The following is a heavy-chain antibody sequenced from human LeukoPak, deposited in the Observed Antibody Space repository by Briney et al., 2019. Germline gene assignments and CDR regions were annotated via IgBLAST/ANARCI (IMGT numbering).Heavy chain of an antibody. CDR1: GGSISSYY. D-gene: IGHD1-26*01. CDR2: INYSGST. CDR3: ANAASYSVDY. V-gene: IGHV4-59*08. Sequence: PSETLSLTCTVSGGSISSYYWSWIRQPPGKGLEWIGYINYSGSTNYNPSLKSRVTISVDTSKNQFSLKLTSVTAADTAVYYCANAASYSVDYWGQGTLVTVSS. J-gene: IGHJ4*02.